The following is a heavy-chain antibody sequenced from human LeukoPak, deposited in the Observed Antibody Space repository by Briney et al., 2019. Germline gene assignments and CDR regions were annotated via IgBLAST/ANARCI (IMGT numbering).Heavy chain of an antibody. CDR2: ISSSSSYI. CDR3: ARDRKDSSGYHSSGMDV. V-gene: IGHV3-21*01. CDR1: GFTFSSYS. J-gene: IGHJ6*02. D-gene: IGHD3-22*01. Sequence: GGSLRLSRAASGFTFSSYSMNWVRQAPGKGLEWVSSISSSSSYIYYADSVKGRFTISRDNAKNSLYLQMNSLRAEDTAVYYCARDRKDSSGYHSSGMDVWGQGTTVTVSS.